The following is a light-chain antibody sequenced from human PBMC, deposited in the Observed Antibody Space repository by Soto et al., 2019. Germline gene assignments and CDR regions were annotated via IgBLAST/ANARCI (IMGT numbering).Light chain of an antibody. CDR2: AAS. J-gene: IGKJ4*01. CDR3: QQYRNWPPLT. V-gene: IGKV3-15*01. Sequence: EIVMTQSPATLSVSPGETATLSCRASQSVGRAVAWYQHKPGQAPRLLIVAASIRASGVPGRFTGGGSGTEFALPISRRQSEDCAVYYCQQYRNWPPLTFGGGTTVEIK. CDR1: QSVGRA.